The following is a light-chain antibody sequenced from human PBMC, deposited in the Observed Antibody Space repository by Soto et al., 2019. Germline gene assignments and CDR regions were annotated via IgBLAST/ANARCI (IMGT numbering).Light chain of an antibody. J-gene: IGKJ5*01. V-gene: IGKV3-11*01. Sequence: ENVLTQSQATLSFSPGERATLSCRASQSVRSYLAWYQQKPGQAPRLLIYDASNRATGIPARFSGSGSVTDFTLTISSLEPEDFAVYYCQQRSNWPLFGQGTRLDIK. CDR2: DAS. CDR1: QSVRSY. CDR3: QQRSNWPL.